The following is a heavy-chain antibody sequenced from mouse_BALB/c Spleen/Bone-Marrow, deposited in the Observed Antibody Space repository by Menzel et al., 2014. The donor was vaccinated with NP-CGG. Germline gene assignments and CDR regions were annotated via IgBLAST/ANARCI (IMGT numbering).Heavy chain of an antibody. CDR2: IYPGNVNT. CDR3: ARFFITTVVANYDMDY. D-gene: IGHD1-1*01. CDR1: GYTFTSYY. J-gene: IGHJ4*01. V-gene: IGHV1S56*01. Sequence: QVQLQQPGPELVKPGASVTISCKASGYTFTSYYIHWVKQRPGQGLEWIGWIYPGNVNTKYNEKFKGKATLTADKSSSKAYMQLSSLTSEDFAVYFCARFFITTVVANYDMDYWGQGTPVTGSS.